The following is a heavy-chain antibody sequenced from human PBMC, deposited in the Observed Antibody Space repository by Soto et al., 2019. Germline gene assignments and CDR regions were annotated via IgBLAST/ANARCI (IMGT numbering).Heavy chain of an antibody. J-gene: IGHJ6*02. V-gene: IGHV3-23*01. D-gene: IGHD5-12*01. Sequence: GGSLRLSCAASGFTFSSYAMSWVRQAPGKGLEWVSAISGSGGSTYYADSVKSRFTISRDNSKNTLYLQINSLRAEDTAVYYCAKSSSGYDVLYFYYYYYYGMDVWGQGTTVTVSS. CDR3: AKSSSGYDVLYFYYYYYYGMDV. CDR1: GFTFSSYA. CDR2: ISGSGGST.